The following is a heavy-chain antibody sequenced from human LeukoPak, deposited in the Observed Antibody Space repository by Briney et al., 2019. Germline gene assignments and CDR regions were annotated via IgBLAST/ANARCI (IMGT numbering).Heavy chain of an antibody. D-gene: IGHD4-11*01. CDR2: IYYSGST. Sequence: PSETLSLTCTVSGGSISSGGYYWSWIRQHPGKGLEWIGYIYYSGSTNYNPSLKSRVTISVDTSKNQFSLKLSSVTAADTAVYYCARVNYLLYYYGMDVWGQGTTVTVSS. J-gene: IGHJ6*02. CDR3: ARVNYLLYYYGMDV. V-gene: IGHV4-61*08. CDR1: GGSISSGGYY.